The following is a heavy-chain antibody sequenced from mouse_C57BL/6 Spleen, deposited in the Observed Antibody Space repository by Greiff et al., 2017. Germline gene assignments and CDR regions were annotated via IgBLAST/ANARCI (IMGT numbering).Heavy chain of an antibody. D-gene: IGHD2-3*01. Sequence: EVQLVESGPGLVKPSQSLSLTCSVTGYSITSGYYWNWIRQFPGNKLEWMGYISYDGSNNYNPSLKNRISITRDTSKNQFFLKLNSVTTEDTATYYCARGGYYGGFDYWGQGTTLTVSS. CDR2: ISYDGSN. CDR3: ARGGYYGGFDY. V-gene: IGHV3-6*01. CDR1: GYSITSGYY. J-gene: IGHJ2*01.